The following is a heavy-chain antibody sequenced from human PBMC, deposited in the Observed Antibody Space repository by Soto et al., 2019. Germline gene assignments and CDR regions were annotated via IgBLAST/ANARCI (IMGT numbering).Heavy chain of an antibody. D-gene: IGHD2-2*01. V-gene: IGHV1-69*01. CDR1: GGTFSSYA. J-gene: IGHJ6*02. CDR2: IIPIFGTA. CDR3: ARGYCSSTSCYRSYYYGMDV. Sequence: SVKVSCEASGGTFSSYAISWVRQAPGQGLEWMGGIIPIFGTANYAQKFQGRVTITADESTSTAYMELSSLRSEDTAVYYCARGYCSSTSCYRSYYYGMDVWGQGTTVTVSS.